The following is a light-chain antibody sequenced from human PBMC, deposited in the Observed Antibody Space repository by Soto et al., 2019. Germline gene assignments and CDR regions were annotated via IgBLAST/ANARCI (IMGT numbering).Light chain of an antibody. CDR3: QQYYSYPTWT. Sequence: AIRMTQSPSSFSASTGDRVTITCRASQGISSYLALYQQKPGRAPKLLIYAASTLQSGVPSSVSGSGSGTDFTLTISCLQSEDFATYYCQQYYSYPTWTFGQGTKVEIK. CDR2: AAS. J-gene: IGKJ1*01. V-gene: IGKV1-8*01. CDR1: QGISSY.